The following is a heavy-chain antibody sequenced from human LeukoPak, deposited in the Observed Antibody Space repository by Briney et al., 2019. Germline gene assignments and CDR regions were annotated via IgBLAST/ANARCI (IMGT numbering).Heavy chain of an antibody. CDR2: IHYSGTT. Sequence: PSETLSLPFPVSGXSITSYYWTWSRQPPGKGVEWIGCIHYSGTTNYNPSLKSRVTISLDTFKNQFSLKMSSVTAVDTAVYYCARGDTMLRGVIDEIDPWGQGTLVTVSS. J-gene: IGHJ5*02. V-gene: IGHV4-59*01. D-gene: IGHD3-10*01. CDR1: GXSITSYY. CDR3: ARGDTMLRGVIDEIDP.